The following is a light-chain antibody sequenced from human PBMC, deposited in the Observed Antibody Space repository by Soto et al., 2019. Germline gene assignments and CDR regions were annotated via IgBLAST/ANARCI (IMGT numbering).Light chain of an antibody. V-gene: IGLV2-14*01. J-gene: IGLJ2*01. Sequence: QSVLTQPASVSGSPGQSITISCTGTSSDVGVFNYVSWYQHHPGNAPKLIIYAASNRPPGVSNRFSGSKSGNTASLTISGLQAEDEAEYYCSSYGGSNNLVFGGGTKLTVL. CDR3: SSYGGSNNLV. CDR1: SSDVGVFNY. CDR2: AAS.